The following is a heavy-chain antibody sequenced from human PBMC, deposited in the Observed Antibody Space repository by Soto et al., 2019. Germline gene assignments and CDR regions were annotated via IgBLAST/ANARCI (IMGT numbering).Heavy chain of an antibody. CDR1: EFTFSGRS. J-gene: IGHJ6*03. D-gene: IGHD3-10*01. Sequence: EVQLVQSGGGLVQPGGSLRLSCAAAEFTFSGRSVHWVRQAPGKGLVWVSGIDKVGTDSTYADSVKGRFTSSRDNAKNTVYLQMNSLRVEDTAVYYCARGWFGPDVWGKGTTVTVSS. V-gene: IGHV3-74*01. CDR2: IDKVGTDS. CDR3: ARGWFGPDV.